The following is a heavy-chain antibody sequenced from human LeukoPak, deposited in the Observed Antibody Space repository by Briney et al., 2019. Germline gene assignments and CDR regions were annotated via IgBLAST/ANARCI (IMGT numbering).Heavy chain of an antibody. CDR3: ASLRWLQSSFDY. Sequence: PGVSLRLSCAASGFTFTIYWMHWVRQVPGKGLMWVSRINNDETDARYADSVKGRFTISRDNAKNTVYLQMNSLRAEDTAVYYCASLRWLQSSFDYWGQGTLVTVSS. D-gene: IGHD5-24*01. J-gene: IGHJ4*02. CDR2: INNDETDA. CDR1: GFTFTIYW. V-gene: IGHV3-74*01.